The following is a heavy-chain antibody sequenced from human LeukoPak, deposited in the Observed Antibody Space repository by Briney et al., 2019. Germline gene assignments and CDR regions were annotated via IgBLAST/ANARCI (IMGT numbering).Heavy chain of an antibody. Sequence: GGSLRLSCAASGFNFSLYSMNWVRQAPGKGLEWVSYISGSSNTIYYADSVKGRFTISRDNAKNSLYLQMNSLRDEDTAVYYCARDRGSATVTFDAFDIWGQGTMVSVSS. CDR3: ARDRGSATVTFDAFDI. CDR2: ISGSSNTI. CDR1: GFNFSLYS. J-gene: IGHJ3*02. V-gene: IGHV3-48*02. D-gene: IGHD4-17*01.